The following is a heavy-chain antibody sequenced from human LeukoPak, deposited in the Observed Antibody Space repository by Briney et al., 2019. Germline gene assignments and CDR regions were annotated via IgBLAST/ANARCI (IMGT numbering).Heavy chain of an antibody. CDR1: GYTFTTYS. D-gene: IGHD2-21*02. CDR2: LNPSSGGT. V-gene: IGHV1-46*01. Sequence: GASEKVSCKASGYTFTTYSIHWVRQAPGQGLEWMGMLNPSSGGTKYAQKFQGRVTMTRDMSTSIVNMVLSSLRSEDTAMYYCATEVTEVAWFDPWGQGTLVTVSS. CDR3: ATEVTEVAWFDP. J-gene: IGHJ5*02.